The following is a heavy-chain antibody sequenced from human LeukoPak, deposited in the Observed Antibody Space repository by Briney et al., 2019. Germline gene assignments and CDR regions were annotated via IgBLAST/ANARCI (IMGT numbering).Heavy chain of an antibody. CDR3: ARDSSNYYFDY. Sequence: GGSLRLSCAASGFTVSSNYMSWVRQAPGKGLEWVSVIGSGGSTHYADSVKGRFTFSRDHSKNMLYLQMNSLRVEDTAMYYCARDSSNYYFDYWGQGTLVTVSS. D-gene: IGHD6-13*01. CDR1: GFTVSSNY. CDR2: IGSGGST. J-gene: IGHJ4*02. V-gene: IGHV3-53*01.